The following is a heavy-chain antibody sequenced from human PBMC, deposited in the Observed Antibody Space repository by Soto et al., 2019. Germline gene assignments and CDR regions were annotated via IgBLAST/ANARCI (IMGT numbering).Heavy chain of an antibody. V-gene: IGHV3-30*18. Sequence: QVQLVESGGGVVQPGRSLRLSCAASGFTFSSYGMHWVRQAPGKGLEWVAVIAYDGSNKYYADSVKGRFTISRDNSKNTLYLQMNSLRAEDTAVYYCAKDQWETTVIHLFDYWGQGTLVTVSS. CDR2: IAYDGSNK. J-gene: IGHJ4*02. CDR1: GFTFSSYG. D-gene: IGHD4-17*01. CDR3: AKDQWETTVIHLFDY.